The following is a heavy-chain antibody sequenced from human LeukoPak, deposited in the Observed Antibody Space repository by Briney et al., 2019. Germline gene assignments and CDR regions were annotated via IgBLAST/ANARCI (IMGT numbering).Heavy chain of an antibody. V-gene: IGHV3-33*05. CDR3: ADGDRIYDIWSSYPGDY. Sequence: PGGSLRLSCVGSGFRFGDKDMYWARQAPGKGLQWVGVISYDGSNSDYADSVKGRFKISRDNSKNTVYLEMDSLRAEDTAVYYCADGDRIYDIWSSYPGDYWGQGTLVTVSS. J-gene: IGHJ4*02. D-gene: IGHD3-3*01. CDR2: ISYDGSNS. CDR1: GFRFGDKD.